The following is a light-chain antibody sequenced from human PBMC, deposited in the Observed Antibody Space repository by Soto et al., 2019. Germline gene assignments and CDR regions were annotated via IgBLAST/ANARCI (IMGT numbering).Light chain of an antibody. CDR1: QSVLNSSNNKNY. J-gene: IGKJ1*01. CDR2: WAS. Sequence: DVVMTQSPDSLAVSLGERATINCKSSQSVLNSSNNKNYLAWYQQKPGQPPKLLIYWASTRESGVPDRFSGSGSGTDCTLTISSRQAEDVAVYYCQQYDDTPRTFGQGTKVEIK. V-gene: IGKV4-1*01. CDR3: QQYDDTPRT.